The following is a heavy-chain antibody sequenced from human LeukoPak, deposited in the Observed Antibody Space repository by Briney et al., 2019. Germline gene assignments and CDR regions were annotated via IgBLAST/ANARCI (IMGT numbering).Heavy chain of an antibody. CDR3: AKRDHFDDTGYAPLFDF. D-gene: IGHD3-9*01. J-gene: IGHJ4*02. CDR2: ISGSGGRT. Sequence: GGSLRLSCAASGFSFRNYAMSWARQAPGKGLEWVSGISGSGGRTYIADSVKGRFTISRDNSKNSLHLQMNSLRVEDSAVYYCAKRDHFDDTGYAPLFDFWGQGTLVTVSS. CDR1: GFSFRNYA. V-gene: IGHV3-23*01.